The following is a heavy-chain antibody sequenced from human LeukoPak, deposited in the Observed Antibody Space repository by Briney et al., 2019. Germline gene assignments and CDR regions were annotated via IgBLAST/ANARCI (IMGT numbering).Heavy chain of an antibody. D-gene: IGHD3-22*01. Sequence: GGSLRLSCAASGFTVSSNYMSWVRQAPGKGLEWGSVIYSGGSTYYADSVKGRFTISRDNSNNTLYLQMNSLRAEDTAVSYCAREPYYHGGSGYYPGYFDYWGQGTLVTVSS. CDR3: AREPYYHGGSGYYPGYFDY. CDR2: IYSGGST. CDR1: GFTVSSNY. V-gene: IGHV3-66*01. J-gene: IGHJ4*02.